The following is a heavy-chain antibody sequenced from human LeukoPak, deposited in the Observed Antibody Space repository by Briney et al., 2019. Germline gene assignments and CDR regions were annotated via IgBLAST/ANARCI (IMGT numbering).Heavy chain of an antibody. CDR1: GYTLTELS. J-gene: IGHJ3*02. CDR2: FDPEDGET. D-gene: IGHD2-2*01. V-gene: IGHV1-24*01. Sequence: ASVKVSCKVSGYTLTELSMHWVRQAPGKGLEWMGGFDPEDGETIYAQKFQGRVTMTEGTSTDTAYMELSSLRSEDTAVYYCATGSNLHQLLHDAFDIWGQGTMVTVSS. CDR3: ATGSNLHQLLHDAFDI.